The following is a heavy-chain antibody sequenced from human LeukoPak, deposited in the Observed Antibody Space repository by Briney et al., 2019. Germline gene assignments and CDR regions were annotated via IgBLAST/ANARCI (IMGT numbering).Heavy chain of an antibody. CDR2: INSDGSSA. V-gene: IGHV3-74*01. CDR1: GFTFSSYW. CDR3: ARDRAIAMFDY. Sequence: PGGSLRLSCAASGFTFSSYWMHWVRQAPGKGLVWVSRINSDGSSATYADSVKGRFTISRDNSKNTLYLQMNSLRAEDTAVYYCARDRAIAMFDYWAQGTLVTVSS. J-gene: IGHJ4*02. D-gene: IGHD5-18*01.